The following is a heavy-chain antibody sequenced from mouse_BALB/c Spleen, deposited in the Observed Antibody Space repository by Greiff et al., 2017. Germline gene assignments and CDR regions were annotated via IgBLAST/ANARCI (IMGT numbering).Heavy chain of an antibody. Sequence: QVQLQQSGAELAKPGASVKMSCKASGYTFTSYWMHWVKQRPGQGLEWIGYINPSTGYTENNQKFKDKATLTADKSSSTAYMQLSSLTSEDSAVYYCARRDYDYDGRAMDYWGQGTSVTVSS. J-gene: IGHJ4*01. CDR3: ARRDYDYDGRAMDY. V-gene: IGHV1-7*01. D-gene: IGHD2-4*01. CDR2: INPSTGYT. CDR1: GYTFTSYW.